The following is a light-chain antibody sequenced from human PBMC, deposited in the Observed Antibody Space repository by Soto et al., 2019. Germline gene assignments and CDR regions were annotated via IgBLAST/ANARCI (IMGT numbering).Light chain of an antibody. CDR2: GAS. Sequence: VLAQSPGTLSLSPGERATLSCRASQSVSSSYLAWYQQKPGQAPRLLIYGASSRATGIPDRFSGSGSGTDFTLTISRLEPEDFAVYYCQQYGSSSWTFGQGTKVEIK. CDR1: QSVSSSY. CDR3: QQYGSSSWT. V-gene: IGKV3-20*01. J-gene: IGKJ1*01.